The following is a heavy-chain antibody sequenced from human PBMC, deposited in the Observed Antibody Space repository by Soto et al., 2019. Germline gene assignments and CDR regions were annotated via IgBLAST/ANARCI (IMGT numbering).Heavy chain of an antibody. CDR1: GGSISSSSYY. J-gene: IGHJ6*03. Sequence: QLQLEESGPGLVKPSETLSLTCTVSGGSISSSSYYWGWIRQSPGKGLEWIGSFYYSGSTYYSPSLKSRVTVSGGTSKKQISLRLSSVTAADTAVYYCARISVASRYMDVWGKGSTVTVSS. CDR2: FYYSGST. V-gene: IGHV4-39*01. CDR3: ARISVASRYMDV. D-gene: IGHD5-12*01.